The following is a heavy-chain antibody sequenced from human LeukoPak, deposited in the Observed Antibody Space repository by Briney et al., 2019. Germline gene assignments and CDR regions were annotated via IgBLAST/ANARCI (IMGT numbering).Heavy chain of an antibody. CDR2: IYGGGDT. V-gene: IGHV3-53*01. D-gene: IGHD3-3*01. CDR3: AKESGYYHY. CDR1: GFSVNNNY. J-gene: IGHJ4*02. Sequence: RGGSLRLSCAASGFSVNNNYVNWVRQAPGKGLEWVSIIYGGGDTSYADSVKGRFTISRDNSKNTVYLQMNSLRAEDTALYYCAKESGYYHYWGQGTQVTVSS.